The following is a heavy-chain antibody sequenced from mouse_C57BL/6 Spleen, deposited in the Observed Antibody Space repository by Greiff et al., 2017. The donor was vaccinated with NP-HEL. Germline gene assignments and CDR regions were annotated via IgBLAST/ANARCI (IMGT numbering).Heavy chain of an antibody. V-gene: IGHV7-3*01. D-gene: IGHD2-5*01. J-gene: IGHJ3*01. CDR2: IRNKANGYTT. Sequence: EVKLQESGGGLVQPGGSLSLSCAASGFTFTDYYMSWVRQPPGKALEWLGFIRNKANGYTTEYSASVKGRFTISRDNSQSILYLQMNALRAEDSATYYCARSGAYYSNPFAYWGQGTLVTVSA. CDR3: ARSGAYYSNPFAY. CDR1: GFTFTDYY.